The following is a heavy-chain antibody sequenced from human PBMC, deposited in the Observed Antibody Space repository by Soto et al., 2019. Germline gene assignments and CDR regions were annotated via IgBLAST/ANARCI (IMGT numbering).Heavy chain of an antibody. CDR3: AIGSGWQDMDF. CDR1: GGSISSGGYS. D-gene: IGHD6-19*01. CDR2: IYHSGGA. V-gene: IGHV4-30-2*01. J-gene: IGHJ4*02. Sequence: QLQLQESGSGLVKPSQTLSLTCAVSGGSISSGGYSWSWIRQPPGKGLEWVGHIYHSGGAYSNPSLKSRVTMSADTSKNQFSLKLNSVTAADTAVYYCAIGSGWQDMDFWGQGTLVTVSS.